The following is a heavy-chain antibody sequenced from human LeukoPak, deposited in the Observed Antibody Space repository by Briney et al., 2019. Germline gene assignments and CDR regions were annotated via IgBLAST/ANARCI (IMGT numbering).Heavy chain of an antibody. J-gene: IGHJ4*02. V-gene: IGHV3-66*01. CDR2: IYSGGST. D-gene: IGHD6-6*01. Sequence: GGSLRLSCAASGFTVSSNYMSWVRQAPGKGLEWVSVIYSGGSTYYADSVKGRFTISRDNSKNTLYLQMNSLRAEDTAVYYCARDPMYSSYWRDYWGQGTLVTVSS. CDR3: ARDPMYSSYWRDY. CDR1: GFTVSSNY.